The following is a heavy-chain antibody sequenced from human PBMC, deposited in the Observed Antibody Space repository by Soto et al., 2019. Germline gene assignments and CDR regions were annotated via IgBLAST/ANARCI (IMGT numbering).Heavy chain of an antibody. CDR3: ARDKGLKWELLYYFDY. CDR2: IWGDGSNK. V-gene: IGHV3-33*01. D-gene: IGHD1-26*01. Sequence: GGSLRLSCAASGFTFSSYGMHWVRQAPGKGLEWVAVIWGDGSNKYYADSVKGRFTISRDNSKNTLYLQMNSLRAEDTAVYYCARDKGLKWELLYYFDYWGQGTLVTVSS. CDR1: GFTFSSYG. J-gene: IGHJ4*02.